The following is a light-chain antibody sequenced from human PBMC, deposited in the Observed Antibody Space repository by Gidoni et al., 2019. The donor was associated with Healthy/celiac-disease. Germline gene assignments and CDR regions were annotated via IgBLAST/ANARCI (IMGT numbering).Light chain of an antibody. CDR1: SSNIGAGYD. J-gene: IGLJ2*01. CDR2: GNS. Sequence: HSVLTQPPSVSRAPGQRVTISCTGSSSNIGAGYDVHWYQQLPGTAPKLLIYGNSNRPSGVPDRFSGSKSGTSASLAITGLQAEDEADYYCQSYDSSLSGWVFGGGTKLTVL. CDR3: QSYDSSLSGWV. V-gene: IGLV1-40*01.